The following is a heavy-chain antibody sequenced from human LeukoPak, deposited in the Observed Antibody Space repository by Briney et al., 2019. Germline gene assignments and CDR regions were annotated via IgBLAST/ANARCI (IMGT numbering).Heavy chain of an antibody. CDR3: TQVRVTSPRNTFDI. J-gene: IGHJ3*02. CDR1: GFTFSSYA. D-gene: IGHD2/OR15-2a*01. CDR2: ISGSGGST. V-gene: IGHV3-23*01. Sequence: PPGGSLGLSCAASGFTFSSYAMSWVRQAPGKGLEWVSAISGSGGSTYYADSVKGRFTISRDNAKNTLYLQMNSLRAEDTAVYYCTQVRVTSPRNTFDIWGQGTMVTVSS.